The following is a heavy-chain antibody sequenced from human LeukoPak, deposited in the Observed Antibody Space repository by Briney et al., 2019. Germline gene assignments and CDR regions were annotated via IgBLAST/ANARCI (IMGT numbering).Heavy chain of an antibody. CDR1: GSTFSSYA. CDR3: ARASAHSAFNAFDI. D-gene: IGHD1-26*01. V-gene: IGHV3-23*01. J-gene: IGHJ3*02. CDR2: ISGSGGTT. Sequence: GGSLRLSCAASGSTFSSYAMTWVRQAPGKGLEWVSLISGSGGTTYYADSVKGRFTISRDNSKNTLYLQMNSLRAEDTAVYYCARASAHSAFNAFDIWGQGTMVTVSS.